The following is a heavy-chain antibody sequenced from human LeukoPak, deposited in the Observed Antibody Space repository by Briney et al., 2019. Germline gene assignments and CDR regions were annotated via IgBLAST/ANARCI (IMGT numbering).Heavy chain of an antibody. J-gene: IGHJ6*02. CDR3: ARDTAYPQGYYGTDV. D-gene: IGHD5-18*01. Sequence: QPGGSLRLSCAASGFTFSSYGMHWVRQAPGKGLEWVAVIWYDGSNKYYADSVKGRFTISRDNSKNTLYLQMNSLRAEDTAVYYCARDTAYPQGYYGTDVWGQGTTVTVSS. CDR2: IWYDGSNK. CDR1: GFTFSSYG. V-gene: IGHV3-33*01.